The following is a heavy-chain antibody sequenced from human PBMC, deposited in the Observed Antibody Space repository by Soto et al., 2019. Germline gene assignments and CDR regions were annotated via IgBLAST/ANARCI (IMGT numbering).Heavy chain of an antibody. V-gene: IGHV3-53*01. CDR1: GFTVSTNY. D-gene: IGHD6-13*01. CDR3: AREHVASGTVDY. Sequence: GGSLSLSCAASGFTVSTNYMTWVRQAPGKGLKWVSVIYSGGTTYYADSVKGRFTISRDNSKNTLNLQMNSLRAEDTAVYYCAREHVASGTVDYWGQGTLVTVSS. CDR2: IYSGGTT. J-gene: IGHJ4*02.